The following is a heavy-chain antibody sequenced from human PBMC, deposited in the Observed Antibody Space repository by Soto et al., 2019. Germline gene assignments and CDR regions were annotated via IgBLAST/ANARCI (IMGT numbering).Heavy chain of an antibody. Sequence: QVQLQESGPGLVKPSQTLSLTCNVSGVSIGSGDYYWSWIRQPPGKGLEWIGYIYISGTTYYNPSLKRRLTISLDPSRNLFSPEPRPVTAADTAGYYWARVPPPYSFSYDDWGQGTLVTVSS. V-gene: IGHV4-30-4*01. CDR3: ARVPPPYSFSYDD. J-gene: IGHJ4*02. CDR1: GVSIGSGDYY. CDR2: IYISGTT. D-gene: IGHD5-12*01.